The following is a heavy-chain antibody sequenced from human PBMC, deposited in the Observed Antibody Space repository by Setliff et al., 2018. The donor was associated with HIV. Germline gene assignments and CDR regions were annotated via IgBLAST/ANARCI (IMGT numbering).Heavy chain of an antibody. CDR3: VRDRGISSFET. V-gene: IGHV6-1*01. CDR1: GDNVSSGTSA. CDR2: TYYRSTWRF. Sequence: SQTLSLTCAISGDNVSSGTSAWSWIRQSPSRDLEWLGRTYYRSTWRFGYADSVRGRISIAPDTSKNQFSMQLKSVTPEDAAVYFCVRDRGISSFETWGQGTKVTVSS. D-gene: IGHD3-10*01. J-gene: IGHJ3*02.